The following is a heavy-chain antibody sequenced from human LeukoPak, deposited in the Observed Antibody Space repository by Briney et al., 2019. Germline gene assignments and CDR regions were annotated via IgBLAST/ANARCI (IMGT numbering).Heavy chain of an antibody. V-gene: IGHV4-31*03. D-gene: IGHD2-15*01. J-gene: IGHJ5*02. CDR3: AGEGRQLGYCSGGSCYANWFDP. CDR1: GGSISSGGYY. Sequence: SQTLSLTCTVSGGSISSGGYYWSWIRQHPGKGLEWIGYIYYSGSTYYNPSLKSRVTMSVDTSKNQFSLKLSSVTAADTAVYYCAGEGRQLGYCSGGSCYANWFDPWGQGTLVTVSS. CDR2: IYYSGST.